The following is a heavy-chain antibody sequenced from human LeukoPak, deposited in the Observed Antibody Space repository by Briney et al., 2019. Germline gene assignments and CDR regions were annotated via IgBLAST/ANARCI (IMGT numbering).Heavy chain of an antibody. CDR1: GFTFSSYG. J-gene: IGHJ4*02. CDR3: AKDYCSSTSCYVFDY. D-gene: IGHD2-2*01. CDR2: ISYDGSNK. V-gene: IGHV3-30*18. Sequence: RPGGSLRLSCAASGFTFSSYGMHWVRQAPGKGLEWVAVISYDGSNKYYADSVKGRFTISRDNSKSTLYLQMNSLRAEDTAVYYCAKDYCSSTSCYVFDYWGQGTLVTVSS.